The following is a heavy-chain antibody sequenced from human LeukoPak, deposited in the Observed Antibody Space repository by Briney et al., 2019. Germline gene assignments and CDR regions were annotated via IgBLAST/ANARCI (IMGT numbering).Heavy chain of an antibody. D-gene: IGHD4-17*01. CDR3: ARVPDYERSFDY. CDR1: GGSVSSGGYY. V-gene: IGHV4-30-4*07. CDR2: IYYTGNT. Sequence: PSETLSLTCTVSGGSVSSGGYYWSWIRQPPGKGLECLGYIYYTGNTYYNPSLKSRLSMSFTTSKNQLSLKLTSVTAADTAVYYCARVPDYERSFDYWGPGTLVIVSS. J-gene: IGHJ4*02.